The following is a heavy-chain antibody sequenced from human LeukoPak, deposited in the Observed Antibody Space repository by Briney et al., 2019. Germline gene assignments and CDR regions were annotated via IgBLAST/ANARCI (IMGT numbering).Heavy chain of an antibody. CDR2: INPNSGGT. CDR3: ARDLLLPAAILRWDYYYYGMDV. V-gene: IGHV1-2*04. D-gene: IGHD2-2*02. Sequence: ASVKVSCKASGYTFTGYYMHWVRQAPGQGLEWMGRINPNSGGTNYAQKFQGWVTMTRDTSISTAYMELSRLRSDDTAVYYCARDLLLPAAILRWDYYYYGMDVWGQGTTVTVSS. CDR1: GYTFTGYY. J-gene: IGHJ6*02.